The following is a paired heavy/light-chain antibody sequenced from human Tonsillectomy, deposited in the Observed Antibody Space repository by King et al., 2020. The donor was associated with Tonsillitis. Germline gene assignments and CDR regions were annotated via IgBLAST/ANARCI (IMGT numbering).Light chain of an antibody. CDR2: GAS. CDR1: QSVSSN. CDR3: QQYNNWPMYT. J-gene: IGKJ2*01. V-gene: IGKV3-15*01. Sequence: IVMTQSPATLSVSPGERATLSCRASQSVSSNLAWYQQKPGQAPRLLVYGASTRASGIPARFSGSGSGTEFALTISSLQSEDFAVYYCQQYNNWPMYTFGQGTKLEIK.
Heavy chain of an antibody. D-gene: IGHD2-2*01. V-gene: IGHV3-23*01. J-gene: IGHJ4*02. CDR1: GFTFSYYA. CDR2: ISGSGGST. Sequence: EAQLLESGGGLVQPGGSLRLSCAASGFTFSYYAMTWVRQAPGKGLEWVSSISGSGGSTYYADSVKGRFTISRDNSKNTLYLQMNSLRAGDTAVYYCAKMVVPYDTNFDCWGQGTLVTVSS. CDR3: AKMVVPYDTNFDC.